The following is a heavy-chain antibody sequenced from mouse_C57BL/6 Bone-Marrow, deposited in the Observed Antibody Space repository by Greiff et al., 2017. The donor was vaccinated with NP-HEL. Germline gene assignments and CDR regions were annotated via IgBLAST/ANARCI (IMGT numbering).Heavy chain of an antibody. J-gene: IGHJ4*01. D-gene: IGHD2-5*01. V-gene: IGHV1-81*01. CDR2: IYPRSGNT. CDR1: GYTFTSYG. CDR3: ASPTYSNYAMDY. Sequence: QVQLKESGAELARPGASVKLSCKASGYTFTSYGISWVKQRTGQGLEWIGEIYPRSGNTYYNEKFKGKATLTADKSSSTAYMELRSLTSEDSAVYFCASPTYSNYAMDYWGQGTSVTVSS.